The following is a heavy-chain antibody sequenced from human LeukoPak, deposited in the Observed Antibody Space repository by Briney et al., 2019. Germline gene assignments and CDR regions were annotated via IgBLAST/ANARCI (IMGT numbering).Heavy chain of an antibody. V-gene: IGHV3-53*04. Sequence: GGSLRLSCAASGFTVTNNYVSWVRQAPGKGLEWVSIISSGGRTYYEDSVKGRFTISRHNSKNTLYLQMNSLVAEDTAVYYCATRAAAGYYYGMDVWGRGTTVTVSS. D-gene: IGHD6-25*01. CDR2: ISSGGRT. CDR3: ATRAAAGYYYGMDV. J-gene: IGHJ6*02. CDR1: GFTVTNNY.